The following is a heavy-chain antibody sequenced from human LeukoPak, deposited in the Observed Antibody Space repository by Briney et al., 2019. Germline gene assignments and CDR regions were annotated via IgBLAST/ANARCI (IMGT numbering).Heavy chain of an antibody. CDR3: ARSTPRMPVLIITRGNHFDS. J-gene: IGHJ4*02. D-gene: IGHD1-14*01. V-gene: IGHV1-69*13. CDR2: IIPIFGTA. Sequence: ASVKVSCKASGGTFSSYAISWVRQAPGQGLEWMGGIIPIFGTANYAQKFQGRVTITADESTSTAYMELSSLRSEDTAVYYCARSTPRMPVLIITRGNHFDSWGQGTLVTVSS. CDR1: GGTFSSYA.